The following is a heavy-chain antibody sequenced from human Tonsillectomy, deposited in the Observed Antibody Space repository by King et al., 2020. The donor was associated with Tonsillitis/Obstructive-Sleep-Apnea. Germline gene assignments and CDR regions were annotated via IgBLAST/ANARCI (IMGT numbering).Heavy chain of an antibody. CDR2: ISTYNGNT. J-gene: IGHJ4*02. Sequence: QLVQSGAEVKEPGASVKVSCKASGYSFTTYGIRWVRQAPGQGLEWMGWISTYNGNTNFAQKVQGRVTMTTDTSTSTDYMELRSLRSDDTAVYYCARGTYFDYWGQGTLVTVAS. V-gene: IGHV1-18*01. CDR3: ARGTYFDY. CDR1: GYSFTTYG.